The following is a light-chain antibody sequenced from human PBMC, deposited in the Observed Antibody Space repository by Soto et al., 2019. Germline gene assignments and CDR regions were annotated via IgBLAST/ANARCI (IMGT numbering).Light chain of an antibody. CDR3: QQYYSTPRT. Sequence: DIVMTQSPLSLPVTPGEPASISCRSSQSLLHSNGYNYLDWYLQKPGQSPQLLIYLGSNRASGVPDRFSGSGSGTDFTLKISSLQAEDVAVYYCQQYYSTPRTFGQGTKVEIK. CDR2: LGS. CDR1: QSLLHSNGYNY. V-gene: IGKV2-28*01. J-gene: IGKJ1*01.